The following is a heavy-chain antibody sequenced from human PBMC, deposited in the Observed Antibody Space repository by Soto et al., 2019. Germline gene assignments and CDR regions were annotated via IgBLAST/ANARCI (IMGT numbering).Heavy chain of an antibody. CDR1: GFTFSSYW. D-gene: IGHD2-2*02. CDR2: IKQDGSEK. J-gene: IGHJ3*02. Sequence: GGSLRLSCAASGFTFSSYWMSWVRQAPGKGLEWVANIKQDGSEKYYVDSVKGRFTISRDNAKNSLYLQMNSLSAEDTAVYYCARDPRYCSSTSCYTPSDAFDIWGQGTMVTVSS. V-gene: IGHV3-7*01. CDR3: ARDPRYCSSTSCYTPSDAFDI.